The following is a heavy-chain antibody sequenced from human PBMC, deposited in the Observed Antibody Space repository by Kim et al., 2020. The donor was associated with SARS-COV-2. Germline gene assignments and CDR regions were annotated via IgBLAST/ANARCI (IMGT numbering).Heavy chain of an antibody. J-gene: IGHJ4*02. D-gene: IGHD2-15*01. V-gene: IGHV4-39*07. CDR1: GVSVTHSSYF. Sequence: SETLSLTCTVSGVSVTHSSYFWGWVRQSPGKGLEWIGSIDSGGSTHYNPSFRSRFTTSRDTSKNQYSLNLSSASAADTAASYCARDHGWWQVDYWGQG. CDR3: ARDHGWWQVDY. CDR2: IDSGGST.